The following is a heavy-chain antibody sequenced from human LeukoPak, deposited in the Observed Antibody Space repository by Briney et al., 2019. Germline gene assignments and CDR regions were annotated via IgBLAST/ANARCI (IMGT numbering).Heavy chain of an antibody. D-gene: IGHD3-9*01. J-gene: IGHJ4*02. CDR2: INPYSGNT. Sequence: ASVKVSCKASNYMFTTYGISWVRQAPGQGLEWLGWINPYSGNTNYAQKLQGRVTLTTDTSTSTAYMDLRSLRSDDTAVYYCARVNNYDLLSTFDLWGQGTLVTVSS. CDR1: NYMFTTYG. V-gene: IGHV1-18*01. CDR3: ARVNNYDLLSTFDL.